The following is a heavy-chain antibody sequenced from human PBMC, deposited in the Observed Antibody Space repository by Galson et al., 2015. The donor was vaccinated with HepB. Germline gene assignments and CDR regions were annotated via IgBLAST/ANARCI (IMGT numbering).Heavy chain of an antibody. CDR3: ARDGGYGGNSGPTQHKGDYMDV. CDR1: GGTFSSYA. D-gene: IGHD4-23*01. CDR2: IIPILGIA. Sequence: SVKVSCKASGGTFSSYAISWVRQAPGQGLEWMGGIIPILGIANYAQKFQGRVTITADKSTSTAYMELSSLRSEDTAVYYCARDGGYGGNSGPTQHKGDYMDVWGKGTTVTVSS. V-gene: IGHV1-69*10. J-gene: IGHJ6*03.